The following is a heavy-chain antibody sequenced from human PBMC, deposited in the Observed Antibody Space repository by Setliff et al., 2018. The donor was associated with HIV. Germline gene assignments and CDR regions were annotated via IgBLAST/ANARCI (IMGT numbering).Heavy chain of an antibody. V-gene: IGHV1-2*02. CDR3: TRDGGALKDDYGDNGWGLGYFDY. Sequence: GASVKVSCKASGYTFTGHYIHWVRQAPGQGLEWMGWSNPNSGATHYAQKFQGRVTMTRDTSISTAYMELSRLSSDDTALYYCTRDGGALKDDYGDNGWGLGYFDYWGQGTQVTVSS. CDR2: SNPNSGAT. J-gene: IGHJ4*02. CDR1: GYTFTGHY. D-gene: IGHD4-17*01.